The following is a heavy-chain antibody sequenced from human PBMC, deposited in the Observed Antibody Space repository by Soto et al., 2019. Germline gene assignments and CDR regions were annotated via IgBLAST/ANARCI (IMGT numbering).Heavy chain of an antibody. D-gene: IGHD1-26*01. J-gene: IGHJ4*01. CDR3: ARHPRGRTNRWELLTGMSYFDY. CDR1: GGSISSSSYY. V-gene: IGHV4-39*01. Sequence: SETLSLTCTVSGGSISSSSYYWGWIRQPPGKGLEWIGSIYYSGSTYYNPSLKSRVTISVDTSKNQFSLKLSSLTAADTAVYYCARHPRGRTNRWELLTGMSYFDYSGQGTLVTVSS. CDR2: IYYSGST.